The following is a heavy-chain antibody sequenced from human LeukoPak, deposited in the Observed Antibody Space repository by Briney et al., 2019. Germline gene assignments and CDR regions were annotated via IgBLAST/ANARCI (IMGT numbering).Heavy chain of an antibody. J-gene: IGHJ6*03. D-gene: IGHD3-16*02. CDR3: ARADSDYVWGSYRYYYYYMDV. CDR2: IYTSGST. Sequence: TSETLSLTCTVSGGSISSHYWSWIRQPAGKGLEWIGRIYTSGSTYYNPSLKSRVTMSVDTSKNQFSLKLSSVTAADTAVYYCARADSDYVWGSYRYYYYYMDVWGKGTTVTISS. V-gene: IGHV4-4*07. CDR1: GGSISSHY.